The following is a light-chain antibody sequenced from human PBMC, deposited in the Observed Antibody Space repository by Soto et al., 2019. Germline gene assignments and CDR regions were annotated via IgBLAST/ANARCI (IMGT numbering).Light chain of an antibody. CDR2: STT. J-gene: IGLJ1*01. CDR1: TGPVTSGFY. V-gene: IGLV7-43*01. Sequence: QAVVTQEPSLTVSPGGTVTLTCASSTGPVTSGFYPHWVQQKPGQAPRTLIYSTTNKHSGTPARFSGSHVGGKAALTLSGVQPEDEAANTSLLYYGGSYVFGAGPKGTVL. CDR3: LLYYGGSYV.